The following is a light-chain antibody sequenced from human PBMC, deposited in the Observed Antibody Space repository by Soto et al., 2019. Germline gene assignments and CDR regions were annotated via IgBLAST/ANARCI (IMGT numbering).Light chain of an antibody. CDR2: DAS. CDR1: QSVSSY. Sequence: EIVLTQSPATLSLSPGERATLSCRASQSVSSYLVWYQQKPGQAPRLLIYDASNRATGIPARFSGSGSGTDFPLTIRRLEPEDFAVYYCQQRSNWPITFGQGTRLEIK. J-gene: IGKJ5*01. V-gene: IGKV3-11*01. CDR3: QQRSNWPIT.